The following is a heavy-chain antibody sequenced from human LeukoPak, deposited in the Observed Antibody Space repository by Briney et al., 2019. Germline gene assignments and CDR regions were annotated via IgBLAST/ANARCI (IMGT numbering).Heavy chain of an antibody. V-gene: IGHV4-39*01. Sequence: SETLSLTCTVSGRSISSSIYYWGWIRQPPGKGLEWIGSIYYSGSTYYNPSLKSRVTISVDTSKNQFSLKLSSVTAADRAVYYCARTYCTSGSCYFDYWGQGTLVTVSS. CDR1: GRSISSSIYY. D-gene: IGHD2-8*01. CDR3: ARTYCTSGSCYFDY. CDR2: IYYSGST. J-gene: IGHJ4*02.